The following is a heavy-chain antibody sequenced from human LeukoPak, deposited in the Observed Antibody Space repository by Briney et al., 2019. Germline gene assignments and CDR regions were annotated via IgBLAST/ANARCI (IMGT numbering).Heavy chain of an antibody. D-gene: IGHD2-15*01. Sequence: AGGSLRLSCAASGFTFGSYALSWARQAPGMGLEWVSSISGGGGSTYYADSVKGRFTISRDNSKNTLYLQMNSLRAEDTAVYYCAKAERYCSGGSCYPSFDSWGQGTLVTVSS. CDR2: ISGGGGST. CDR3: AKAERYCSGGSCYPSFDS. CDR1: GFTFGSYA. V-gene: IGHV3-23*01. J-gene: IGHJ4*02.